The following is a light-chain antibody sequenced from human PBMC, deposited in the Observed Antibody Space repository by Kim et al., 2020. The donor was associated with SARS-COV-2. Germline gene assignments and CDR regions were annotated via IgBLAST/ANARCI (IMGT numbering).Light chain of an antibody. Sequence: VSPGEGAALSCRASQSVGGNLAWYQQKPGQAPRLLIYRASTRATAIPARFSGSGSGTDFTLTISSLQSEDFAVYYCQQYNNWPPYTFGQGIKLEI. V-gene: IGKV3-15*01. CDR1: QSVGGN. J-gene: IGKJ2*01. CDR2: RAS. CDR3: QQYNNWPPYT.